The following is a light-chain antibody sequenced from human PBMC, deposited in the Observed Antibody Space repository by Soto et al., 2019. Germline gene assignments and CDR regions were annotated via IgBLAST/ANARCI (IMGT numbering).Light chain of an antibody. V-gene: IGKV3-20*01. CDR2: GAS. CDR1: QSVSSRY. CDR3: HHYDNSPPFT. J-gene: IGKJ3*01. Sequence: EIVLTQSPGTLSLSPGERVTLSCRASQSVSSRYLAWYQQTPGRAPRLLIYGASSRATGIPDRFSGSGSGTDFTLTISRLEPEDFAVYYCHHYDNSPPFTFGPGTKVDIK.